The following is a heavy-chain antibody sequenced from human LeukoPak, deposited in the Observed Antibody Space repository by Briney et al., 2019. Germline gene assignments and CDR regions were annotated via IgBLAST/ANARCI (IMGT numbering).Heavy chain of an antibody. CDR3: ARGRNDYVWGSYRYSVYFDY. Sequence: SETLSLTCTVSGGSLSSYYWSWIRQPPGKGLEWIGYIYYSGSTNYNPSLKSRVTISVDTSKNQFSLKLSSVTAADTAVYYCARGRNDYVWGSYRYSVYFDYWGQGTLVTVSS. J-gene: IGHJ4*02. V-gene: IGHV4-59*12. CDR2: IYYSGST. CDR1: GGSLSSYY. D-gene: IGHD3-16*02.